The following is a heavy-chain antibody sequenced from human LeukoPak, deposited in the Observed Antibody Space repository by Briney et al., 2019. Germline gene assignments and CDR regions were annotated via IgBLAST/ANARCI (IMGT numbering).Heavy chain of an antibody. V-gene: IGHV1-69*13. CDR3: ANVYCTPCPGWFDP. D-gene: IGHD2-8*01. Sequence: GASVKVSCKASGGTVSSYAISGVRQAPGQWLEWMGGIIPIFGTANYAQKFQGRVTITADESTSTAYMELSSLRSEDTAVYYCANVYCTPCPGWFDPWGQGTLVTVSS. CDR2: IIPIFGTA. CDR1: GGTVSSYA. J-gene: IGHJ5*02.